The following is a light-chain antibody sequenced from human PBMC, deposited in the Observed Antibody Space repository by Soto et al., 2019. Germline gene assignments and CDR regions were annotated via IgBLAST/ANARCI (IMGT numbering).Light chain of an antibody. CDR1: SSDVGSYNY. CDR3: SSYTIISTRV. V-gene: IGLV2-14*01. J-gene: IGLJ3*02. Sequence: QSVLTQPASVSGSPGQSITISCTGTSSDVGSYNYVSWYQQHPGKAPKLMIYEVSNRPSGVSNRFSGSKSGNTASLTISGLQAEDEANYYCSSYTIISTRVFGGGTKVTVL. CDR2: EVS.